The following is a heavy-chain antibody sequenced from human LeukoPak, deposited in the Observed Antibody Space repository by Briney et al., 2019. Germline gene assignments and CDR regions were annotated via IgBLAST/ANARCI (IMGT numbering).Heavy chain of an antibody. Sequence: SETLSLTCTVSGGSISTRSYYWGWIRQPPGKGLEWIGSMYYSGATYYSGATYYNPSLKSRVTISVDTSRNQFSLKLTSVTAADTAVYYCAREVVPNRDGYNSEVDYWGQGILVTVSS. V-gene: IGHV4-39*07. D-gene: IGHD5-24*01. CDR3: AREVVPNRDGYNSEVDY. J-gene: IGHJ4*02. CDR1: GGSISTRSYY. CDR2: MYYSGAT.